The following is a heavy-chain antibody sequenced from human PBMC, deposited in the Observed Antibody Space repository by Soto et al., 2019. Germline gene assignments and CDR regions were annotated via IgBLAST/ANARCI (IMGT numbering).Heavy chain of an antibody. CDR1: GGSISSSSYY. D-gene: IGHD2-2*01. CDR3: ARITTLGYCSSTSCPSYYYYYMDV. CDR2: IYYSGST. V-gene: IGHV4-39*07. J-gene: IGHJ6*03. Sequence: SETLSLTCTVSGGSISSSSYYWGWIRQPPGKGLEWIGSIYYSGSTYYNPSLKSRVTISVDTSKNQFSLKLSSVTAADTAVYYCARITTLGYCSSTSCPSYYYYYMDVWGKGTTVTVSS.